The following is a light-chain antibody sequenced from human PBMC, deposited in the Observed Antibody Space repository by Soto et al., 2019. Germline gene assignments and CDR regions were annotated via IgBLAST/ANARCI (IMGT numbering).Light chain of an antibody. CDR1: SSDVGNYNL. V-gene: IGLV2-14*02. CDR2: GDS. Sequence: QSALTQPASVSGSPGQSITISCTGTSSDVGNYNLVSWYQQHPGKAPKLMIYGDSKRPSGVSNRFSGSKSGNTASLTVSGLQAEDEADYYCSSYAGSSNVFGTGTKLTVL. J-gene: IGLJ1*01. CDR3: SSYAGSSNV.